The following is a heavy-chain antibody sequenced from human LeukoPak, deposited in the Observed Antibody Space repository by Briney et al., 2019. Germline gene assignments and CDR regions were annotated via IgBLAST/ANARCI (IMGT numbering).Heavy chain of an antibody. Sequence: PSETLSLTCTVSGGSISSSSYYWGWIRQPPGKGLEWIGSIYYSGSTYYNPSLKSRVTISVDTSKNQFSLKLSSVTAADTAVYYCAVVIPGDYWGQGTLVTVSS. J-gene: IGHJ4*02. V-gene: IGHV4-39*07. CDR3: AVVIPGDY. CDR2: IYYSGST. D-gene: IGHD3-22*01. CDR1: GGSISSSSYY.